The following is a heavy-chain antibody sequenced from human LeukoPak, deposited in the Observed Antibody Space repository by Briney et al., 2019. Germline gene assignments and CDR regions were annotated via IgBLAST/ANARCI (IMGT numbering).Heavy chain of an antibody. J-gene: IGHJ4*02. CDR1: GFAFSSYW. CDR3: TRGGFYYDSSGYFPHFFDS. CDR2: INDDGSMT. V-gene: IGHV3-74*01. D-gene: IGHD3-22*01. Sequence: GGSLRLSCEASGFAFSSYWMHWVHQGPGKGQVWVSRINDDGSMTRYADFAEGRFTISRDNAKNRLYLQISSLRAEDTALYYCTRGGFYYDSSGYFPHFFDSWGQGTLVTVSS.